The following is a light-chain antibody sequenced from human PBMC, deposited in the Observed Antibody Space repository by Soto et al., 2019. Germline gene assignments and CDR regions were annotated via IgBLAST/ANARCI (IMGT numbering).Light chain of an antibody. CDR3: QQSYTSPLT. CDR2: GAF. Sequence: DVAMPQSPSSLSAYVGDRANITCRASQSISYYLNWYQQKPGRAPDLLMYGAFTLQSGLPSRFTGSGSGIEFTLTIASLQPGDFATDYCQQSYTSPLTFGGGTKMEIK. CDR1: QSISYY. V-gene: IGKV1-39*01. J-gene: IGKJ4*01.